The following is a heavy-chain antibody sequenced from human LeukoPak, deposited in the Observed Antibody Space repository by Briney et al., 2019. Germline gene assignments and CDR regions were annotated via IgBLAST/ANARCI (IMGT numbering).Heavy chain of an antibody. CDR2: ISSSTSTI. J-gene: IGHJ6*03. Sequence: GGSLRLSCAASGFTLSSYGMNWVRQAPGKGLEWVSYISSSTSTITYADSVRGRFTISRDNAENSLYLQMNSLRAEDTAVYYCAKGEGANTFYYYFYYMDVWGKGTTVTVSS. CDR3: AKGEGANTFYYYFYYMDV. V-gene: IGHV3-48*01. D-gene: IGHD1-26*01. CDR1: GFTLSSYG.